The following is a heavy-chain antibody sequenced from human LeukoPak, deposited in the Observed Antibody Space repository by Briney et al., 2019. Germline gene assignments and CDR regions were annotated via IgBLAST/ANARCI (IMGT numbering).Heavy chain of an antibody. J-gene: IGHJ3*02. V-gene: IGHV3-23*01. CDR2: ISGSGGST. CDR1: GFTFSSYA. D-gene: IGHD3-16*01. Sequence: GGSLRLSCAASGFTFSSYAMSWVRQAPGKGLEWVSAISGSGGSTYYADSVKGRFTISRDNSKNTLYLQMNSLRAEDTAGYYCAYPDGGGFPTERAFDIWRQGTMVTVSS. CDR3: AYPDGGGFPTERAFDI.